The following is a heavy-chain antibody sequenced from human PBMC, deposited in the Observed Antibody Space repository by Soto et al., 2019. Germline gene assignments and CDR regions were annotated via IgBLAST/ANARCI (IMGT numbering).Heavy chain of an antibody. CDR3: SMVDNYVTPTPQDV. V-gene: IGHV1-18*01. Sequence: QVQLVQSGDEVRKPGSSVKVSCEASGYIFVNYGIAWVRQAPGQGLEWMGWISPYIGNTHNASKVEGRLPMTTDTSTSTAYMELWSLTSDDTAVYYCSMVDNYVTPTPQDVWGQGTTVTVSS. CDR1: GYIFVNYG. J-gene: IGHJ6*02. D-gene: IGHD3-16*01. CDR2: ISPYIGNT.